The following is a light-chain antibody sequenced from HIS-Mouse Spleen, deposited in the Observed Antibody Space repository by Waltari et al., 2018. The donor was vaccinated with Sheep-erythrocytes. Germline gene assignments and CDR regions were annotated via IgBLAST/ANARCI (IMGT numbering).Light chain of an antibody. CDR3: QAWDSSTAV. J-gene: IGLJ2*01. CDR1: SLRSYY. V-gene: IGLV3-19*01. Sequence: SSELTQDPAVSVALGQTVRITCQGDSLRSYYASWFQQKPGQAPVLVIYQDSKRPSGIPERFSGSNSGNTATLTISGTQAMDDADYYCQAWDSSTAVFGGGTKLTVL. CDR2: QDS.